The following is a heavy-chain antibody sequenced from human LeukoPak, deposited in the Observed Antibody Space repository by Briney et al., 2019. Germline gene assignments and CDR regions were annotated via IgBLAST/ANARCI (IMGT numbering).Heavy chain of an antibody. V-gene: IGHV3-11*04. Sequence: GGSLRLSCAASGFTFSDYYMSWIRQAPGKGLEWVSYISSSGSTIYYADSVKGRFTISRDNAKNSLYLQMSSLRAEDTAVYYCARGRYDFWSGYYEGDYFDYWGQGTLVTVSS. D-gene: IGHD3-3*01. CDR3: ARGRYDFWSGYYEGDYFDY. CDR2: ISSSGSTI. J-gene: IGHJ4*02. CDR1: GFTFSDYY.